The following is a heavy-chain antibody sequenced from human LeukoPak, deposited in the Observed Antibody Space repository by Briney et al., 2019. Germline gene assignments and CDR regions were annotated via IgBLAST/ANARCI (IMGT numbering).Heavy chain of an antibody. Sequence: GGSLRLSCAASGFTFSSYWMSWVRQAPGKGLEWVANIKQDGSEKYYVDSVKGRFTISRDNAKNSLYLQMNSLRAEDTAVYYCAREQDAYNQQGGYYYMDVWGKGTTVTVSS. CDR2: IKQDGSEK. CDR3: AREQDAYNQQGGYYYMDV. CDR1: GFTFSSYW. D-gene: IGHD5-24*01. V-gene: IGHV3-7*01. J-gene: IGHJ6*03.